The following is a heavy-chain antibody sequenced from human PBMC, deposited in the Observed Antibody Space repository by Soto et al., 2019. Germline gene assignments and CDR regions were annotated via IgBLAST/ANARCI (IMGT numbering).Heavy chain of an antibody. Sequence: QITLKESGPTLVKPTQTLTLTCNFSGFSLSTRGVGVGWIRQPPGKALEWLTLIYWDDAKEYSPSLRSRITITKDPSKNPLALTRTDMAPVENAKYYGPPKGGGDRILDYWGQGTLVTVSS. J-gene: IGHJ4*02. CDR3: PPKGGGDRILDY. D-gene: IGHD3-16*01. CDR2: IYWDDAK. V-gene: IGHV2-5*02. CDR1: GFSLSTRGVG.